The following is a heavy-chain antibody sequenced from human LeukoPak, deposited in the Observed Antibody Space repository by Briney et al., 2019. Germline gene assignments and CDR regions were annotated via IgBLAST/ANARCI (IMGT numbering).Heavy chain of an antibody. Sequence: GGSLRLSCAASEFTFSSYWMSWVRQAPGKGLEWVANIKQDGSEKYYVDSVKGRFTISRDNAKKSLYLQMNSLRAEDTAVYYCAKEGGLYSGSYEDGVFVIWGQGTMVTVSS. CDR3: AKEGGLYSGSYEDGVFVI. D-gene: IGHD1-26*01. V-gene: IGHV3-7*01. J-gene: IGHJ3*02. CDR1: EFTFSSYW. CDR2: IKQDGSEK.